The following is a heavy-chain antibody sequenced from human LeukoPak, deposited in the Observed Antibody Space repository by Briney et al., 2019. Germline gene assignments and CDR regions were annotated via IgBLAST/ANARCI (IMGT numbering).Heavy chain of an antibody. CDR3: ASPIVATTFFDY. Sequence: GGSRLSCAASGFTVSSNYMIWVRQAPGKGLEWVSVIYSGGSTYYADSVKGRFTISRDNSKKTLYLQMNSLRAEDTAVYYCASPIVATTFFDYWGQGTLVTVSS. D-gene: IGHD5-12*01. CDR1: GFTVSSNY. V-gene: IGHV3-66*01. CDR2: IYSGGST. J-gene: IGHJ4*02.